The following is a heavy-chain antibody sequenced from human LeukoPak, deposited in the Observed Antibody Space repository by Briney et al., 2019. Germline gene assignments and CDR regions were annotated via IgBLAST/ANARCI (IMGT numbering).Heavy chain of an antibody. J-gene: IGHJ4*02. CDR2: INQNGGEK. CDR3: ARDADSSSWYHFDY. CDR1: GFTFSNYW. D-gene: IGHD6-13*01. V-gene: IGHV3-7*03. Sequence: GGSLRLSCAASGFTFSNYWLNWVRQAPGKGLEWVATINQNGGEKYYVDSVKGRFTISRDNSKNTLYLQMNSLRAEDTAVYYCARDADSSSWYHFDYWGQGTLVTVSS.